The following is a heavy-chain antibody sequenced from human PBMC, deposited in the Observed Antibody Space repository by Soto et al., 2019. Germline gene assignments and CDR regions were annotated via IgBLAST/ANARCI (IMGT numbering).Heavy chain of an antibody. CDR3: LRENRLSASYGMDF. D-gene: IGHD2-2*01. CDR1: GFTLTTYT. CDR2: ISSSSGHI. J-gene: IGHJ6*02. Sequence: GGSLRLSCEASGFTLTTYTMNWVRQASGKGLEWVSPISSSSGHIYYADSVKGRFTISRDNARNSLYLQMNSLRAEDTAVYYCLRENRLSASYGMDFWGQGTTVTVSS. V-gene: IGHV3-21*01.